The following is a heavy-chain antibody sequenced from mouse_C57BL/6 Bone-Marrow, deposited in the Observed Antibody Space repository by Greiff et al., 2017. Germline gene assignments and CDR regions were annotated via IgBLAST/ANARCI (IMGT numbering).Heavy chain of an antibody. CDR3: ARDGWKRYY. Sequence: EVNVVESEGGLVQPGSSMTLSCTASGFTFSDYYMAWVRQVPEKGLEWVANINYDGSSTYYLDSLKSRFIISRDNAKNILYLQMSSLKAEDTATYYCARDGWKRYYWGQGTSVTVSS. J-gene: IGHJ4*01. CDR1: GFTFSDYY. CDR2: INYDGSST. V-gene: IGHV5-16*01. D-gene: IGHD1-1*02.